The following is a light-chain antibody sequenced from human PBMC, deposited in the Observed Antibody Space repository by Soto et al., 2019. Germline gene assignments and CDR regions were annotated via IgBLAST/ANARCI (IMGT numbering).Light chain of an antibody. V-gene: IGKV3-20*01. J-gene: IGKJ2*01. CDR3: QQYSTLPHT. CDR1: QSVTNRY. Sequence: ESVLTQSPGTLSLSPGERATLSCRASQSVTNRYFAWYQQRPGQAPRLLIYGISNRATGIPDRFGGSGSGTDFTLTISRLEPEDFVVYYCQQYSTLPHTFGQGTKVDIK. CDR2: GIS.